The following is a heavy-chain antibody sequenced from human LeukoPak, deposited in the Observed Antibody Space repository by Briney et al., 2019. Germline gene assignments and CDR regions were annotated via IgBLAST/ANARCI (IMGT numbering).Heavy chain of an antibody. CDR2: IKQDGSEK. V-gene: IGHV3-7*01. J-gene: IGHJ6*02. CDR3: ARGARTYYYYYYGMDV. Sequence: PGGSLRLSCAASGFTFSSYALSWVRQAPGKGLEWVANIKQDGSEKYYVDSVKGRFTISRDNAKNSLYLQMNSLRAEDTAVYYCARGARTYYYYYYGMDVWGQGTTVTVSS. CDR1: GFTFSSYA.